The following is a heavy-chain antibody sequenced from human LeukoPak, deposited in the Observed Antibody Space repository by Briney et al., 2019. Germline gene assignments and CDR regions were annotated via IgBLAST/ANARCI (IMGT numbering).Heavy chain of an antibody. J-gene: IGHJ3*02. D-gene: IGHD6-13*01. CDR2: IYYSGSI. CDR3: ARMGSQAGSDAFDI. CDR1: GYSISSGYY. Sequence: SETLSLTCVVSGYSISSGYYWGWIRQPPGKGLEWIGYIYYSGSIYYNPSLKSRVTMSVDTSRNQFSLKLSSVTAVDTAVYYCARMGSQAGSDAFDIWGQGTMVTVSS. V-gene: IGHV4-28*05.